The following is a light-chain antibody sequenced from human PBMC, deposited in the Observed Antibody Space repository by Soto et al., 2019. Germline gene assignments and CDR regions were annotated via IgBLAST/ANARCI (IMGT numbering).Light chain of an antibody. CDR1: QSVSRNY. CDR3: QQYASSPLT. Sequence: ESVLTQSPGTLSLSPGARVTLSCRASQSVSRNYLVWYQQKPGQAPRLLLYGASSRATGIPDRFSGSGSGTDFTLTISRLEPEDFAVYFCQQYASSPLTFGGGTKVEIK. V-gene: IGKV3-20*01. CDR2: GAS. J-gene: IGKJ4*01.